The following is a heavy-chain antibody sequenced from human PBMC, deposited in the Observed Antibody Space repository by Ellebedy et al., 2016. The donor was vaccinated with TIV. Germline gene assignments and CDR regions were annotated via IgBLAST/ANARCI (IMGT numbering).Heavy chain of an antibody. D-gene: IGHD2-8*01. CDR1: GGSISGFY. V-gene: IGHV3-11*04. CDR2: ISGSGNTK. CDR3: ARVRSVYYYMDV. Sequence: PSETLSLTCTVSGGSISGFYWTWVRQAPGKGLEWVSYISGSGNTKYYTDSVKGRFTISRDNAKNSLYLHMNSLRAEDTAVYYCARVRSVYYYMDVWGKGTTVTVSS. J-gene: IGHJ6*03.